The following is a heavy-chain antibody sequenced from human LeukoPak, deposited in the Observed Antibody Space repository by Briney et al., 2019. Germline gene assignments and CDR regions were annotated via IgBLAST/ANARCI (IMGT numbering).Heavy chain of an antibody. D-gene: IGHD6-13*01. CDR1: GFTFSSYA. V-gene: IGHV3-23*01. Sequence: GGSLRLSCAASGFTFSSYAMSWVRHAPGKGLELVSAISGSGGSTYYADSVKGRFTISRDNSKNTLYLQMNSLRAEDTAVYYCAKDPSSSWYLYYFDYWGQGTLVTVSS. CDR2: ISGSGGST. CDR3: AKDPSSSWYLYYFDY. J-gene: IGHJ4*02.